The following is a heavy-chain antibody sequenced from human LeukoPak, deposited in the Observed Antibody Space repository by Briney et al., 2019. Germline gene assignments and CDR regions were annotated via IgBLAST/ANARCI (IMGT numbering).Heavy chain of an antibody. J-gene: IGHJ4*02. CDR2: IYHSGST. D-gene: IGHD1-1*01. CDR1: GGSFSGYY. Sequence: PSETLSLTCAVYGGSFSGYYWSWIRQPPGKGLEWIGYIYHSGSTYYNPSLKSRVTISVDRSKNQFSLKLSSVTAADTAVYYCARNGLYYFDYWGQGTLVTVSS. CDR3: ARNGLYYFDY. V-gene: IGHV4-30-2*01.